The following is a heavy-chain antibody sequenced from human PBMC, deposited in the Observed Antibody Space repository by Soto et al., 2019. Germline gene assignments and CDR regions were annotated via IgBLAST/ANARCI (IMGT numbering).Heavy chain of an antibody. CDR3: ARTFDTITYYFDY. D-gene: IGHD3-9*01. CDR1: QFSFRSYA. CDR2: ISFDGNSL. J-gene: IGHJ4*02. V-gene: IGHV3-30-3*01. Sequence: PGGSLRLSCAASQFSFRSYAMHWIRQSPGKGLEWVAVISFDGNSLHYADSVRDRFTISRDNSKNTLCLQMNNLRPEDTAVYYCARTFDTITYYFDYWGQGTVVTVSS.